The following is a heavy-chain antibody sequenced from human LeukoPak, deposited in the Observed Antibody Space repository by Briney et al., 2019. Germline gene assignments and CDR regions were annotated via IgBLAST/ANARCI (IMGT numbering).Heavy chain of an antibody. CDR2: VFSSGST. CDR1: AVSISRHF. CDR3: AREYDY. V-gene: IGHV4-59*11. Sequence: PSETLSLTCNFSAVSISRHFWSWIRQTPKKGPEWLGYVFSSGSTNYNPSLKSRITISLGTSKHQFSLTLNSVTAADTAVYYCAREYDYWSLGTLVTVSS. J-gene: IGHJ4*01.